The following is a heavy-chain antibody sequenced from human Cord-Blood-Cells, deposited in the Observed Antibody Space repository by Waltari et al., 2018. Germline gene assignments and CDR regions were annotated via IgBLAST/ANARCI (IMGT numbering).Heavy chain of an antibody. V-gene: IGHV1-24*01. J-gene: IGHJ4*02. CDR3: ATVWGWYRLFDY. D-gene: IGHD6-19*01. Sequence: QVQLVQSGAEVKKPGPSVKVSCKVSGYTLTALSMHWVRQAPGKGLEWMGGFDPEDGETIYAQKFQGRVTMTEDTSTDTAYMELSSLRSEDTAVYYCATVWGWYRLFDYWGQGTLVTVSS. CDR1: GYTLTALS. CDR2: FDPEDGET.